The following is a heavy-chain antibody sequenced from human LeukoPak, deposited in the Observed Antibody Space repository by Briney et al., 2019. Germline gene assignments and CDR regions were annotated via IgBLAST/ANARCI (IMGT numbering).Heavy chain of an antibody. CDR3: ARAGATKTYSSGWYTYFDY. V-gene: IGHV1-2*06. Sequence: ASVKVSCKASGYTFTGYYMHWVRQAPGQGLEWMGRINPNSGGTNYAQKFQGRVTMTRDTSISTAYMELSRLRSDDTAVYYCARAGATKTYSSGWYTYFDYWGQGTLVTVSS. CDR2: INPNSGGT. J-gene: IGHJ4*02. CDR1: GYTFTGYY. D-gene: IGHD6-19*01.